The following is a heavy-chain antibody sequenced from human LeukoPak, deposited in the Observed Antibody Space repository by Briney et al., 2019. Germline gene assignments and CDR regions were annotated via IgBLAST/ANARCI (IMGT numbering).Heavy chain of an antibody. CDR1: GGSISSYY. J-gene: IGHJ4*02. CDR2: IYYSGST. D-gene: IGHD6-19*01. CDR3: ARHPYSSPNYFDY. V-gene: IGHV4-59*08. Sequence: SETLSLTCTVSGGSISSYYWSWIRQSPGKGLQWIGYIYYSGSTNYNPSLKSRVTISVDKSKNQFSLNLSSVTAADTAVYYCARHPYSSPNYFDYWGQGTLVTVSS.